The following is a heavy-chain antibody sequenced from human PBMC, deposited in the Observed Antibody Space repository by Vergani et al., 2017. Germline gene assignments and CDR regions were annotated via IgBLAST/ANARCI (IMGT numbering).Heavy chain of an antibody. CDR3: ARGVSGGNDD. V-gene: IGHV4-61*02. CDR1: GASISSGSKY. CDR2: IYASGLT. D-gene: IGHD4-23*01. Sequence: QVQLQESGPGLVKPSQTLSLTCTVSGASISSGSKYWSWIRQPAGKGLEWIGRIYASGLTNYNPSLKSRVSISVDTSKNQLSLKLSSLTAADTAVYYCARGVSGGNDDWGQGTLVTVSS. J-gene: IGHJ4*02.